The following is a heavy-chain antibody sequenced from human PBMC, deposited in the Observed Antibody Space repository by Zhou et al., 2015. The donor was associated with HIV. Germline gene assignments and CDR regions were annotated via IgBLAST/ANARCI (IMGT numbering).Heavy chain of an antibody. CDR3: ARDETGGPFPYGDYDY. J-gene: IGHJ4*02. CDR1: GGTFSSYT. V-gene: IGHV1-69*08. Sequence: QVQLVQSGAEVKKPGSSVKVSCKASGGTFSSYTISWVRQAPGQGLEWMGRIIPILGTANYAQKFQGRVTITADESTSTAYMELSSLRSEDTAVYYCARDETGGPFPYGDYDYWGQGTLVTVSS. D-gene: IGHD4-17*01. CDR2: IIPILGTA.